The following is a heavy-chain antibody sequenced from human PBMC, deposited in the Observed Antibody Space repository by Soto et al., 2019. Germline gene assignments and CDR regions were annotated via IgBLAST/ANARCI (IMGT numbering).Heavy chain of an antibody. Sequence: LSLTCTFSGGSISRGVYYWSWIRQHPGKGLEWIGYIYYSGSTYYNPSLKSRVTISVDTSKNQFSLKLSSVTAADTAVYYCGRVAMGVNNWFDPWGQGTLVTVSS. J-gene: IGHJ5*02. CDR2: IYYSGST. CDR1: GGSISRGVYY. D-gene: IGHD2-8*01. CDR3: GRVAMGVNNWFDP. V-gene: IGHV4-31*03.